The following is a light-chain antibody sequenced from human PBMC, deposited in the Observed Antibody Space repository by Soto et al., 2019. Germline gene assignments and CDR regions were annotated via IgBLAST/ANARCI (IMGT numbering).Light chain of an antibody. CDR1: QSVSSRD. CDR3: QQYVNSPGYT. CDR2: ATS. J-gene: IGKJ2*01. V-gene: IGKV3-20*01. Sequence: EIVLTQSPGTLSLSPGERATLSCRASQSVSSRDLAWYQQKPGQAPRLLIYATSSRAAGIPDRFSGSGSGTDFTLTISRLEPEDFAVYYCQQYVNSPGYTFGQGTKLEIK.